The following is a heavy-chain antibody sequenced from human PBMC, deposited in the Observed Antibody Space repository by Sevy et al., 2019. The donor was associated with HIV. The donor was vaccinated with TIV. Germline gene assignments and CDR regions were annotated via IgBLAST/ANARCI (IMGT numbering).Heavy chain of an antibody. CDR3: ATSRSGYFDSSGYYIY. V-gene: IGHV5-51*01. Sequence: GESLKISCQGSGYSFTSHWIGWVRHMPGKGLEWMGIIFPDDSDTRYSPPFQGQVTFSADKSINPAYLQWSSLKASDTAMYYCATSRSGYFDSSGYYIYWGQGTLVTVSS. J-gene: IGHJ4*02. D-gene: IGHD3-22*01. CDR2: IFPDDSDT. CDR1: GYSFTSHW.